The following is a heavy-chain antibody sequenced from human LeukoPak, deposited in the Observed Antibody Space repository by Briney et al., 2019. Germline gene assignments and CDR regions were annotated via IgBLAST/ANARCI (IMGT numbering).Heavy chain of an antibody. CDR1: GYTFTSFD. J-gene: IGHJ4*02. Sequence: ASVKVSCMASGYTFTSFDFNWVRQATGQGLEWMGWMKSNNGHTGCAQKFQGRVTMTRDTSISTAYMELSSLTFEDTAVYYCARGPPNWGMVGYWGQGTLVTVSS. V-gene: IGHV1-8*01. D-gene: IGHD7-27*01. CDR2: MKSNNGHT. CDR3: ARGPPNWGMVGY.